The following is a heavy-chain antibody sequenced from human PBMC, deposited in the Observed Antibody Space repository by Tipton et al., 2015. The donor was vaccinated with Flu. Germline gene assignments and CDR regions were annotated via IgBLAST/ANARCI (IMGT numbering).Heavy chain of an antibody. D-gene: IGHD5-24*01. CDR1: GGSISSSDYY. CDR3: ARVGDGYAYDY. J-gene: IGHJ4*02. Sequence: TLSLTCTASGGSISSSDYYWGWIRQPPGKGLEWFGSISYSGSTYYDPSLKSRVTISVDTSKNQFSLKLSSVTTADTAMYYCARVGDGYAYDYWGQGTLVTVSS. V-gene: IGHV4-39*07. CDR2: ISYSGST.